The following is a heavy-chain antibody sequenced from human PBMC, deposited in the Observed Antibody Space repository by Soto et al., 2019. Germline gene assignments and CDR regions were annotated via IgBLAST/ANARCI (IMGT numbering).Heavy chain of an antibody. J-gene: IGHJ4*02. CDR3: ARDSSASATSYSFDY. Sequence: VASVKVSCKXSGYTFSSYSIHWVRQAPGVGLEWMGIINPNGGGTDYAQKFQGRVTMTTDTYASTVHMELSSLRSEDTAVYFCARDSSASATSYSFDYWGQGTRVTVSS. V-gene: IGHV1-46*01. D-gene: IGHD3-10*01. CDR2: INPNGGGT. CDR1: GYTFSSYS.